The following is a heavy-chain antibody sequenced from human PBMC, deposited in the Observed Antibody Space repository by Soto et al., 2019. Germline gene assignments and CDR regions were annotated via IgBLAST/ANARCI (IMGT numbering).Heavy chain of an antibody. D-gene: IGHD5-12*01. Sequence: PGGSLRLSCAASGFTFSSYAIHWVRQAPGKGLEWVAVISYDGSNKYYADSVKGRFTISRDNSKNTLYLQMNSLRAEDTAVYYCARARRRWLQSTFAYCGQGTLVTVSS. V-gene: IGHV3-30-3*01. CDR3: ARARRRWLQSTFAY. J-gene: IGHJ4*02. CDR1: GFTFSSYA. CDR2: ISYDGSNK.